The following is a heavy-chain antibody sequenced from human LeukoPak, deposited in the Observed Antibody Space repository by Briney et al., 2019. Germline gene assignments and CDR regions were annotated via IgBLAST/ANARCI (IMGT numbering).Heavy chain of an antibody. J-gene: IGHJ5*02. D-gene: IGHD1-26*01. V-gene: IGHV4-59*01. Sequence: PSETLSLTCTVSSDSISSYYWNWIRQPPGKGLEWIGYINYRGATNYNPSLKTRVTISADTSKNQFSLKLSSVTAAGTAVYYCASGRHNWFDPWGQGTLVTVSS. CDR3: ASGRHNWFDP. CDR1: SDSISSYY. CDR2: INYRGAT.